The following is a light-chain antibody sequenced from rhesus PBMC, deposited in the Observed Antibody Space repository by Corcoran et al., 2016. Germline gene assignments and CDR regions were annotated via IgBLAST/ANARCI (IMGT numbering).Light chain of an antibody. J-gene: IGKJ4*01. CDR3: LQHNSYPLT. Sequence: DIQMTQSPSSLSASVGDTVTITCRASQGISSYLNWFQQKPGKAPKLLVSAASRLESGVPSRFSGSGSGTDFTLTISSLQPEDFAVYYCLQHNSYPLTFGGGTKVELK. V-gene: IGKV1-28*03. CDR2: AAS. CDR1: QGISSY.